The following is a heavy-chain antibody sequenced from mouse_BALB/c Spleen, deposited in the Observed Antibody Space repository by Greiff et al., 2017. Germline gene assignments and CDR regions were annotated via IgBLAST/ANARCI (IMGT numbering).Heavy chain of an antibody. V-gene: IGHV1-5*01. D-gene: IGHD2-4*01. CDR1: GYSFTSYW. Sequence: VQLQQSGTVLARPGASVKMSCKASGYSFTSYWMHWVKQRPGQGLEWIGAIYPGNSDTSYNQKFKGKAKLTAVTSASTAYMELSSLTNEDSAVYYCTRVDYDYSYWYFDVWGAGTTVTVSS. J-gene: IGHJ1*01. CDR3: TRVDYDYSYWYFDV. CDR2: IYPGNSDT.